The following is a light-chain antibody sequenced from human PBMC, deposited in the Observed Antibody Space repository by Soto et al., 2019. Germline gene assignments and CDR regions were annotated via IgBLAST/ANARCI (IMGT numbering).Light chain of an antibody. CDR1: ALPKQY. J-gene: IGLJ1*01. CDR2: KDS. Sequence: SYELTQPPSVSVSPGQTARLTCSGAALPKQYAYWYQQKPGQAPVLVIYKDSERPSGIPERFSGSSSGTTVTLTISGVQAEDEADYYCQSADSSGTYEVFGTGTKLTVL. CDR3: QSADSSGTYEV. V-gene: IGLV3-25*03.